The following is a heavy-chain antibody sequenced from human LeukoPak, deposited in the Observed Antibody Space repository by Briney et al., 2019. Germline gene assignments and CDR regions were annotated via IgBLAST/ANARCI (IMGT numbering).Heavy chain of an antibody. CDR2: IKQDGSEK. V-gene: IGHV3-7*01. D-gene: IGHD1-26*01. CDR1: GFTFSNYW. Sequence: PGGSLRLSCAASGFTFSNYWMTWVRQAPGKGLEWVANIKQDGSEKYYVDSVKGRFTISRDNAKNSLYPQIHSLRAEDTAVYFCASPLVGTTDYWGQGTLVTVS. J-gene: IGHJ4*02. CDR3: ASPLVGTTDY.